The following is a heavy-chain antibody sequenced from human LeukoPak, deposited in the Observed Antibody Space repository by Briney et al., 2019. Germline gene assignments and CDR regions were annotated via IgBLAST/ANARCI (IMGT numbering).Heavy chain of an antibody. Sequence: AASVKVSCKASGYTFTGYYMHWVRQAPGQGLEWMGWINPNSGGTNYAQKFQGRVTMTRDTSISTAYMELSRLRSDDTAVYYCARGGSSRWYSYNWFDPWGQGTLVTVSS. CDR3: ARGGSSRWYSYNWFDP. J-gene: IGHJ5*02. D-gene: IGHD6-13*01. CDR1: GYTFTGYY. CDR2: INPNSGGT. V-gene: IGHV1-2*02.